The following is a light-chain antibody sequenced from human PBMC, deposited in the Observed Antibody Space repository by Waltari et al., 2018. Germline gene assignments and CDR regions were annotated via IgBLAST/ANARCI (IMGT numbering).Light chain of an antibody. Sequence: YALTQPPSVAGSPGTTVRITYSGGTLQQEHAYWYQQKPGQAPILLIYKDTKRHSGIPERFAGSTSGTTVTLTIPGVQAEDEAAYYCQSPSSSGSYHWLFGGGTKLTVL. CDR3: QSPSSSGSYHWL. V-gene: IGLV3-25*03. CDR1: TLQQEH. J-gene: IGLJ3*02. CDR2: KDT.